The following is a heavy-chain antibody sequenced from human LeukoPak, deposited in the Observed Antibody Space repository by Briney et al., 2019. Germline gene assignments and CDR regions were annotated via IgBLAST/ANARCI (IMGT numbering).Heavy chain of an antibody. CDR3: ARDRAVNYDFWSGYYSSGHWFDP. CDR2: IYYSGST. Sequence: PSETLSLTCTVSGGSISSSSYYWGWIRQPPGKGLEWIGSIYYSGSTYYNPSLKSRVTISVDTSKNQFSLKLSSVTAADTAVYYCARDRAVNYDFWSGYYSSGHWFDPWGQGTLVTVSS. V-gene: IGHV4-39*07. D-gene: IGHD3-3*01. CDR1: GGSISSSSYY. J-gene: IGHJ5*02.